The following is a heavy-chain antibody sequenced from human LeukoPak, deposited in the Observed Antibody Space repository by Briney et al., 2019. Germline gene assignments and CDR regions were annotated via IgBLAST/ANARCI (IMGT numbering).Heavy chain of an antibody. CDR2: IYPDDSRT. J-gene: IGHJ4*02. Sequence: GESLKISCKASGYNFPKSWIGWVRQMPGKGLEWMAIIYPDDSRTKYSPPFQGQVTISVDRSINTAYLQWSSLRASDTAMYYCARPDYFASHDWGQGTLVTVSS. D-gene: IGHD2/OR15-2a*01. CDR3: ARPDYFASHD. CDR1: GYNFPKSW. V-gene: IGHV5-51*01.